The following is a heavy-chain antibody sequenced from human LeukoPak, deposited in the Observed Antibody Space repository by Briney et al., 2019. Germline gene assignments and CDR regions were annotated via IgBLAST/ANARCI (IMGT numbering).Heavy chain of an antibody. V-gene: IGHV3-9*01. CDR1: GFTFDDYA. D-gene: IGHD6-13*01. CDR3: AKGYIAAAGTIDY. J-gene: IGHJ4*02. Sequence: PGGPLRLSCAASGFTFDDYAMHWVRQAPGKGLEWVSGISWNSGSIGYADSVKGRFTISRDNAKNSLYLQMNSLRAEDTALYYCAKGYIAAAGTIDYWGQGTLVTVSS. CDR2: ISWNSGSI.